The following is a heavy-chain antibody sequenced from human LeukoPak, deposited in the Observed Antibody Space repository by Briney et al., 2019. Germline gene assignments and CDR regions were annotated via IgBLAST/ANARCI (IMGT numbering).Heavy chain of an antibody. CDR2: ISGRNSYI. J-gene: IGHJ5*02. CDR1: GFTFNSYS. D-gene: IGHD3-10*01. CDR3: AKVGGYYGSGRPPAYNWFDP. Sequence: GGSLRLSCAASGFTFNSYSMNWVRQTPGKGLEWVSSISGRNSYIYYADSMKGRFTISRDNSKNTLYLQMNSLRAEDTALYYCAKVGGYYGSGRPPAYNWFDPWGQGTLVTVSS. V-gene: IGHV3-21*04.